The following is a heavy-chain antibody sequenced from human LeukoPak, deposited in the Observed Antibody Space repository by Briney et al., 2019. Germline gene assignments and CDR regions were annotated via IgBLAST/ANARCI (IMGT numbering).Heavy chain of an antibody. CDR1: GGTFSSYA. V-gene: IGHV1-69*05. Sequence: SSVKVSCKASGGTFSSYAISWVRQAPGQGLEWMGGIIPIFGTANYAQKFQGGVTITTDESTSTAYMELSSLRSEDTAVYYCAREGKSSLDYDILTGYLKRYWFDPWGQGTLVTVSS. J-gene: IGHJ5*02. CDR2: IIPIFGTA. D-gene: IGHD3-9*01. CDR3: AREGKSSLDYDILTGYLKRYWFDP.